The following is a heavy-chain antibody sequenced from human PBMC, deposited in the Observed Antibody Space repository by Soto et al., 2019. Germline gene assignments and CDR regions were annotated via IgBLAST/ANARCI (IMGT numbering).Heavy chain of an antibody. CDR1: GYSFTNYW. J-gene: IGHJ4*02. D-gene: IGHD3-9*01. V-gene: IGHV5-51*01. Sequence: GESLKISCQGSGYSFTNYWIGWVRQMPGKGLEWMGIINPADSDTRYSPSFQGQVTVSVDKSISTAYLQRGSLKASDTAIYYCVRSDSTGYYSHWGQGTPVTVSS. CDR3: VRSDSTGYYSH. CDR2: INPADSDT.